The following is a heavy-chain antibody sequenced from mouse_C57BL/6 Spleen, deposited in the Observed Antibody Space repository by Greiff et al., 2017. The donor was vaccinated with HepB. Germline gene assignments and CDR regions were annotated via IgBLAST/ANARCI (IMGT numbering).Heavy chain of an antibody. CDR3: ARYSNYVWYFDY. V-gene: IGHV1-82*01. CDR1: GYAFSSSW. Sequence: QVQLKQSGPELVKPGASVKISCKASGYAFSSSWMNWVKQRPGKGLEWIGRIYPGDGDTNYNGKFKGKATLTADKSSSTAYMQLSSLTSEDSAVYFCARYSNYVWYFDYWGQGTTLTVSS. D-gene: IGHD2-5*01. CDR2: IYPGDGDT. J-gene: IGHJ2*01.